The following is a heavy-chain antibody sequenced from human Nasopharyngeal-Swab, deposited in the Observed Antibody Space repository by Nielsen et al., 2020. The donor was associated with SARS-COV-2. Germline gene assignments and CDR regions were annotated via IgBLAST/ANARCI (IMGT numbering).Heavy chain of an antibody. CDR3: ARDLDSWLDY. Sequence: GESLNISCAASGFTFSSYGMHWVRQAPGKGLEWVAVISYDGSNKYYADSVKGRFTISRDNSKNTLYLQMNSLRAEDTAVYYCARDLDSWLDYWGQGTLVTVSS. V-gene: IGHV3-30*03. J-gene: IGHJ4*02. CDR2: ISYDGSNK. CDR1: GFTFSSYG. D-gene: IGHD6-13*01.